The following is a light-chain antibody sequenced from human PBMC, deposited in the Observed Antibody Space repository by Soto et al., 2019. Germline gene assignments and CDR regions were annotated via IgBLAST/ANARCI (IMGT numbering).Light chain of an antibody. CDR2: GAS. CDR1: QSVSSN. Sequence: IVMTQSPATLSVSPWERATLSCKASQSVSSNLAWYQQKPGQAPRLLIYGASTRATGIPARFSGSGSGTEFSLTISILQSEDFAVYYCQQYNNWPPWTFGQGTKVDIK. CDR3: QQYNNWPPWT. V-gene: IGKV3-15*01. J-gene: IGKJ1*01.